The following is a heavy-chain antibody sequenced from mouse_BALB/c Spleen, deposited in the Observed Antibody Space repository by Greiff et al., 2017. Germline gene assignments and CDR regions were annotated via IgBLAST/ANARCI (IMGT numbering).Heavy chain of an antibody. CDR2: ISDGGSYT. V-gene: IGHV5-4*02. CDR1: GFTFSDYY. CDR3: ARGGGYSFDY. D-gene: IGHD1-1*02. Sequence: EVQVVESGGGLVKPGGSLKLSCAASGFTFSDYYMYWVRQTPEKRLEWVATISDGGSYTYYPDSVKGRFTISRDNAKNNLYLQMSSLKSEDTAMYYCARGGGYSFDYWGQGTTLTVSS. J-gene: IGHJ2*01.